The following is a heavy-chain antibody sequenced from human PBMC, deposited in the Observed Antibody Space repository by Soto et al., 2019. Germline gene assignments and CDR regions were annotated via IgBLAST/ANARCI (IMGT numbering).Heavy chain of an antibody. CDR2: INPSGGST. J-gene: IGHJ6*02. D-gene: IGHD2-2*02. V-gene: IGHV1-46*01. CDR3: ARDPVPAAIYYYGMDA. Sequence: ASVKVSCKASGYTFTSYYMHWVRQAPGQGLEWMGIINPSGGSTSYAQKFQGRVTMTRDTSTSTAYMELSSLRSEGTAVYYCARDPVPAAIYYYGMDAWGQGTTVTVSS. CDR1: GYTFTSYY.